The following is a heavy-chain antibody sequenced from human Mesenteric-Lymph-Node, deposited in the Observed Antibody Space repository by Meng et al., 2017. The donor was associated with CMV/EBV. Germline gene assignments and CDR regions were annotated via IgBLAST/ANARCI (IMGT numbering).Heavy chain of an antibody. V-gene: IGHV3-74*01. D-gene: IGHD3-22*01. Sequence: TFSTYWMHWVRQAPGKGLVWVSRINSDGTTTSYADSVKGRFTISRDNAKNRLFLQMNSLRAEDTAVYYCVREDNFYDSSVYYRPLDYWGQGTLVTVSS. CDR1: TFSTYW. CDR2: INSDGTTT. CDR3: VREDNFYDSSVYYRPLDY. J-gene: IGHJ4*02.